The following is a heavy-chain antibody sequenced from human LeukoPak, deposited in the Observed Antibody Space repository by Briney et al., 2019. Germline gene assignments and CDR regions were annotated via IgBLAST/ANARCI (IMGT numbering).Heavy chain of an antibody. J-gene: IGHJ6*04. CDR1: GFSFSSYG. D-gene: IGHD3-10*02. V-gene: IGHV3-48*04. Sequence: GGSLGLSCAASGFSFSSYGMNWVRQAPGKGLEWVSYISSSGSTIYYADSVKGRFTISRDNAKNSLYLQMNSLRAEDTAVYYCAELGITMIGGVWGKGTTVTISS. CDR2: ISSSGSTI. CDR3: AELGITMIGGV.